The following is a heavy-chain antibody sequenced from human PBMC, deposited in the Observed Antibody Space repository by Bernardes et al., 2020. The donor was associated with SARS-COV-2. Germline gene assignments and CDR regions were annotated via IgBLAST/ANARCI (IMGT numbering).Heavy chain of an antibody. J-gene: IGHJ6*02. CDR1: GYTFSSYA. V-gene: IGHV3-23*01. CDR2: ISGTGSST. D-gene: IGHD3-10*01. CDR3: AKDSGARVYYYYGMDV. Sequence: GGSLRLSCAASGYTFSSYAMSWVRQSPGKGLEWVSAISGTGSSTYYADSVKGRFTISRDNSKNTLYLQMNSLRAEDTAVYYCAKDSGARVYYYYGMDVWGQGTTVTVSS.